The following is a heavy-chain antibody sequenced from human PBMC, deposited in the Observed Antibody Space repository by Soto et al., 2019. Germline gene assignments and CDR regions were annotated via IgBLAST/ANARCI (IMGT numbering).Heavy chain of an antibody. D-gene: IGHD2-15*01. J-gene: IGHJ4*02. V-gene: IGHV4-59*01. CDR2: INYRGSN. CDR1: DGSINSYY. CDR3: ASSRSGAYCSGGSCYSNVYYFDY. Sequence: SETLSLTCTVSDGSINSYYWSWIRQPPGKGLEWIGYINYRGSNNYNPSLKSRVTISLDTSKNEFSLKLSSVTAADTAAYYCASSRSGAYCSGGSCYSNVYYFDYWGQGTLVTVSS.